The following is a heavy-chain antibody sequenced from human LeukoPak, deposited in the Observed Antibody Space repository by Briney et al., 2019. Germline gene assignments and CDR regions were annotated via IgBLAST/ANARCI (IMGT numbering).Heavy chain of an antibody. Sequence: GGSLRLSCAASGFTFSSYEMNWVRQAPGKGLEWVSYISSSGSTIYYVDSVKGRFTISRDNAKNSLYLQMNSLRAEDTAVYYCARDTMIAFDYWGQGTLVTVSS. J-gene: IGHJ4*02. D-gene: IGHD3-22*01. CDR3: ARDTMIAFDY. V-gene: IGHV3-48*03. CDR1: GFTFSSYE. CDR2: ISSSGSTI.